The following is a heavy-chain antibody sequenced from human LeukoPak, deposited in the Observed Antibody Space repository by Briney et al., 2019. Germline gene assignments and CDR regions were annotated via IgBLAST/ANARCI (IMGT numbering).Heavy chain of an antibody. V-gene: IGHV3-74*01. CDR2: TNGDGSDT. Sequence: GVTLRRSCAASGLTFSSHWMHWVRQAPGKGLVWVSRTNGDGSDTSYADSVKGRFTISRDSATNTLYLQMNSLRAEDTAIYYCVRDGEYSHGIDFDYWGQGTLVTVSP. D-gene: IGHD5-18*01. CDR3: VRDGEYSHGIDFDY. CDR1: GLTFSSHW. J-gene: IGHJ4*02.